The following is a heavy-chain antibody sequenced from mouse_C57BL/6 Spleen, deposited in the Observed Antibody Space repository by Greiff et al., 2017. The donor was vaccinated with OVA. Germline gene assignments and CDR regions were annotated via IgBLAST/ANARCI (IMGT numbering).Heavy chain of an antibody. J-gene: IGHJ2*01. CDR2: INPYNGGT. Sequence: DVKLQESGPVLVKPGASVKMSCKASGYTFTDYYMNWVKQSHGKSLEWIGVINPYNGGTSYNQKFKGKATLTVDKSSSTAYMELNSLTSEDSAVYYGAREGASSYVGYFDYWGQGTTLTVSS. CDR3: AREGASSYVGYFDY. V-gene: IGHV1-19*01. D-gene: IGHD1-1*01. CDR1: GYTFTDYY.